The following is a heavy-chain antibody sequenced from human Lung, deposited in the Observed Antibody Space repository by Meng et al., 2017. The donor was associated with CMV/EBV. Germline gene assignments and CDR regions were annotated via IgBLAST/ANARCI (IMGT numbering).Heavy chain of an antibody. CDR3: ARALDTAMVTFDY. D-gene: IGHD5-18*01. J-gene: IGHJ4*02. V-gene: IGHV4-30-4*08. CDR2: IYYSGST. CDR1: GGSISSGDYY. Sequence: AQLHESGPGLVKPAQPLSLTCTVSGGSISSGDYYWSWIRQPPGKGLEWIGYIYYSGSTYYNPSLKSRVTISVDTSKNQFSLKLSSVTAADTAVYYCARALDTAMVTFDYWGQGTLVTVSS.